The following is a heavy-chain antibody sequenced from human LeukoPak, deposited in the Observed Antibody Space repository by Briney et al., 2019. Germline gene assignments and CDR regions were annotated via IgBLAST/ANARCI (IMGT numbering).Heavy chain of an antibody. J-gene: IGHJ5*02. CDR2: MNPNRGNT. CDR3: ERGFSNGNWFDP. CDR1: GYTFTSYD. Sequence: ASVKVSCKASGYTFTSYDINWVRQATGQGLEWMGWMNPNRGNTGYAQKFQGRVTMTTSTSINTAYMELSSLGSEDTAVYYCERGFSNGNWFDPWGQGSLVTVFS. D-gene: IGHD2-8*01. V-gene: IGHV1-8*01.